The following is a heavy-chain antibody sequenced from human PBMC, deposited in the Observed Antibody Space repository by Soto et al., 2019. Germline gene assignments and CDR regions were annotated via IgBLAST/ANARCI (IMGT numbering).Heavy chain of an antibody. Sequence: GESLKISCKASGYSFSTYWIGWVRQMPGKGLEWMGFIYPGDSDTRYSPSFQGQVTISVDKSPSTTYLQWSSLKASHTAIYYCARRVQQLVRGWFDRWGQGTQVTVCS. CDR3: ARRVQQLVRGWFDR. J-gene: IGHJ5*02. CDR1: GYSFSTYW. V-gene: IGHV5-51*01. CDR2: IYPGDSDT. D-gene: IGHD6-6*01.